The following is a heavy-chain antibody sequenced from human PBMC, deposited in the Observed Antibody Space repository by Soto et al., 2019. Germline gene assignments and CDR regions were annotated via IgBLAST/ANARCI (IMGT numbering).Heavy chain of an antibody. CDR2: ISTSSIYT. J-gene: IGHJ5*02. D-gene: IGHD3-10*01. V-gene: IGHV3-11*05. CDR3: ARMYYYGSGEHNGFDP. Sequence: QVQLVESGGGLVKPGGSLRLSCAASGFTFSDYYMSWIRQAPGRGLEWISYISTSSIYTIYADSVKGRFTISRDNAKNSLSRQMTSLRPEDTAVYYSARMYYYGSGEHNGFDPWGQGTLVTVSS. CDR1: GFTFSDYY.